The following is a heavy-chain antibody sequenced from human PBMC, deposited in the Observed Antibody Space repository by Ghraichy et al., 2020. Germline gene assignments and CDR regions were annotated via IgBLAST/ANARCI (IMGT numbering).Heavy chain of an antibody. CDR2: FDPEDGET. J-gene: IGHJ4*02. CDR1: GYTLTELS. D-gene: IGHD3-22*01. Sequence: ASVKVSCKVSGYTLTELSMHWVRQAPGKGLEWMGGFDPEDGETIYAQKFQGRVTMTEDTSTDTAYMELSSLRSEDTAVYYCATETLSYGDSSGNPFDYWGQGTLVTVSS. V-gene: IGHV1-24*01. CDR3: ATETLSYGDSSGNPFDY.